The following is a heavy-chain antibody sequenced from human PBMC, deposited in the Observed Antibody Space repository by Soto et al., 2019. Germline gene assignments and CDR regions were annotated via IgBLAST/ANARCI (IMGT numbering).Heavy chain of an antibody. J-gene: IGHJ5*02. CDR2: INPSGGST. CDR1: GYTFTTYY. Sequence: ASLKVSCKAFGYTFTTYYIHWVRQAPGQGLEWMGIINPSGGSTSYGQKFQGRVTMTRDTSKSTVYMELSSLKSEDTAVYYCARGSSGSYVNYFDPWCQGTLVTVSS. CDR3: ARGSSGSYVNYFDP. V-gene: IGHV1-46*01. D-gene: IGHD1-26*01.